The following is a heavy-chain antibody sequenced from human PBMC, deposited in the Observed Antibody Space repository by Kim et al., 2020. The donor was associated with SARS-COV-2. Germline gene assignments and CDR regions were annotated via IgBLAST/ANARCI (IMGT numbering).Heavy chain of an antibody. D-gene: IGHD3-10*01. CDR2: IKQDESEK. V-gene: IGHV3-7*01. CDR3: ARERGVSTSGSYYKGIEV. J-gene: IGHJ6*02. Sequence: GGSLRLSCEASGFMFSNYWMSWVRQAPGKGLEWVAKIKQDESEKYYVDSVKGRFTISRDNAKNSVYLQMNSLRADDTAVYYCARERGVSTSGSYYKGIEVWGQGTMVTVSS. CDR1: GFMFSNYW.